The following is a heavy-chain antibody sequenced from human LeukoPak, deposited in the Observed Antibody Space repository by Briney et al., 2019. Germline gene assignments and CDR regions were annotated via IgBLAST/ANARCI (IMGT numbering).Heavy chain of an antibody. D-gene: IGHD3-22*01. CDR1: GFTFSSYW. CDR3: ASAAGLYYYDSSGYYPFDY. V-gene: IGHV3-7*01. Sequence: GGSLRLSCAASGFTFSSYWMSWVRQAPGKGLEWVANIKQDGSEKYYVDSVKGRFTISRDNAKNSLYLQMNSLRAEDTAVYYCASAAGLYYYDSSGYYPFDYWGQGTLVTVSS. CDR2: IKQDGSEK. J-gene: IGHJ4*02.